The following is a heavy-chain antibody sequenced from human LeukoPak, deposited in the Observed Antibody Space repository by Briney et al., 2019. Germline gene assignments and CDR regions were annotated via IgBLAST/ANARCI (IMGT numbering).Heavy chain of an antibody. CDR2: IYYFGTT. CDR3: ARDHIAVSSFDQ. V-gene: IGHV4-39*07. D-gene: IGHD6-19*01. Sequence: ETLSLICTVSGASISYSGFFWGWIRQPPGKGLEWIGSIYYFGTTYYNPSLKTRVAMSVDMSKNEFSLKLTSVTAADTAVYYCARDHIAVSSFDQWGQGTLVTVSS. J-gene: IGHJ4*02. CDR1: GASISYSGFF.